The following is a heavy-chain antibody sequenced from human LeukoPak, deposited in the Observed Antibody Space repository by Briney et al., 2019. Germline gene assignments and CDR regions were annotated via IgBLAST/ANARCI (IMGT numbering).Heavy chain of an antibody. CDR3: AKDLYGDYDFDC. D-gene: IGHD4-17*01. CDR1: GFTFSGYW. Sequence: PGGSLRLSCAASGFTFSGYWMSWVRQAPGKGLEWVSVITSSGSTYYADSVKGRFTISRDNSKNTLYLQMNSLRAEDTAIYYCAKDLYGDYDFDCWGRGTLVTVSS. J-gene: IGHJ4*02. V-gene: IGHV3-23*01. CDR2: ITSSGST.